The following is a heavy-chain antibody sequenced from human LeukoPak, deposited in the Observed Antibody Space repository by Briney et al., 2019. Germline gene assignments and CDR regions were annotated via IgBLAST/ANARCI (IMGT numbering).Heavy chain of an antibody. CDR1: GGSVSSGSYY. Sequence: SETLSLTCTVSGGSVSSGSYYWSWIRQPPGKGLEWIGYIYYTGTTNYNPSLKSRVTMPVDTSNNEFSLKLSSVTAADTAVYYCARESGPYCPFGHWGQGTLVAVTS. D-gene: IGHD1-26*01. CDR3: ARESGPYCPFGH. V-gene: IGHV4-61*01. CDR2: IYYTGTT. J-gene: IGHJ5*02.